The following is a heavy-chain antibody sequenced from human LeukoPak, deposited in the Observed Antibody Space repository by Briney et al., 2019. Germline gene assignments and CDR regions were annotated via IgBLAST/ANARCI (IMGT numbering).Heavy chain of an antibody. CDR2: INPNSGDT. V-gene: IGHV1-2*02. Sequence: VASVKVSCKASGYTFTDYYMHWVRQAPGQGFEWMGWINPNSGDTNYAQKFQGRVTTTRDTSISTAHMELSRLRSDDTAVYYCARANFLYCSSTTCLFDYWGQGTLVIVSS. CDR1: GYTFTDYY. J-gene: IGHJ4*02. CDR3: ARANFLYCSSTTCLFDY. D-gene: IGHD2-2*01.